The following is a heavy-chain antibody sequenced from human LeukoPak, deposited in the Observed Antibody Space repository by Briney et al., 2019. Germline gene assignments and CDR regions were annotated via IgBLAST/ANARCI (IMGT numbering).Heavy chain of an antibody. CDR2: IRNKAYGETT. CDR3: SRVAFWVQNNDFWSGYPDY. V-gene: IGHV3-49*04. Sequence: GGSLRLSYTTSGFTFGDYAMTWVRQAPGKGLEWVGFIRNKAYGETTEYAASVKGRFTISRDDSKSIAYLQMNSLKTEDTAVYYCSRVAFWVQNNDFWSGYPDYWGQGTLVTVSS. J-gene: IGHJ4*02. D-gene: IGHD3-3*01. CDR1: GFTFGDYA.